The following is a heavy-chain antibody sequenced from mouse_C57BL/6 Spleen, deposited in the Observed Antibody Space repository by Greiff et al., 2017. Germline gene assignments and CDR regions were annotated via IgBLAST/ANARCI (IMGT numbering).Heavy chain of an antibody. CDR1: GFTFSDYY. D-gene: IGHD4-1*01. CDR2: INHDGSST. V-gene: IGHV5-16*01. J-gene: IGHJ4*01. CDR3: ERLTGTRAMDY. Sequence: EVQLVESEAGLVQPGSSMKLSCTASGFTFSDYYMAWVRQIPEKGLEWVANINHDGSSTNYLDYLKSRFTFSGDNSTNIVYMQMSSLTSEDSASYSCERLTGTRAMDYWGQGTSVTVSS.